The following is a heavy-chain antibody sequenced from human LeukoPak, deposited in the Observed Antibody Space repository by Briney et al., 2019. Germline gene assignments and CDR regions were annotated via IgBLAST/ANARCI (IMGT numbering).Heavy chain of an antibody. CDR1: GYTLTELS. CDR2: IIPIFGTA. J-gene: IGHJ5*02. V-gene: IGHV1-69*13. D-gene: IGHD1-1*01. CDR3: ASRERANWFDP. Sequence: GASVKVSCKVSGYTLTELSMHWVRQAPGQALESMGGIIPIFGTANYAQKFQGRVTITADESTSTAHMELSSLRSEDTAVYYCASRERANWFDPWGQGTLVTVSS.